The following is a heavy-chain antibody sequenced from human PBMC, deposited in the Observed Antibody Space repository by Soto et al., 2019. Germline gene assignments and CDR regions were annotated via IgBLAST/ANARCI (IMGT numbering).Heavy chain of an antibody. V-gene: IGHV3-66*04. CDR2: LYSSGNT. J-gene: IGHJ4*02. CDR1: GFTVSSNY. CDR3: ARRHYYGSD. Sequence: EVQLVESGGGLVQPGGSLRLSCAASGFTVSSNYMSWVRQAPGKGLECVSILYSSGNTDYADSVKGRFTIFRDSSKNTLYLQMNSLRDEDTAVYSCARRHYYGSDWGQGTLVTVSS. D-gene: IGHD3-10*01.